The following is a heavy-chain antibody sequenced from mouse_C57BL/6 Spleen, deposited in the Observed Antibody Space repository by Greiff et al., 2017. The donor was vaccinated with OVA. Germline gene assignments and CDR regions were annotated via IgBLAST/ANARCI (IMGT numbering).Heavy chain of an antibody. CDR3: ARHEEKVYAMDY. CDR2: FYPGSGSI. CDR1: GYTFTEYT. V-gene: IGHV1-62-2*01. Sequence: QVQLQQSGAELVKPGASVKLSCKASGYTFTEYTIHWVKQRSGQGLEWIGWFYPGSGSIKYNEKFKDKATLTADKSSSSVYMERSRLTSEDAAVYLCARHEEKVYAMDYWGQGTSVTVSS. J-gene: IGHJ4*01.